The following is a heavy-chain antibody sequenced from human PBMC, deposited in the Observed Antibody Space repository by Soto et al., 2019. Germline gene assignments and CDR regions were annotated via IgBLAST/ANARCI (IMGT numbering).Heavy chain of an antibody. D-gene: IGHD6-19*01. CDR3: ARASQYSSGWYVYDAFDI. CDR2: ISAYNGNT. J-gene: IGHJ3*02. CDR1: GYTFTSYV. Sequence: ASVKVSCKASGYTFTSYVISWVRQAPGQGLEWMGWISAYNGNTNYAQKLQGRVTMTTDTSTSTAYMELRSLRSDDTAVYYCARASQYSSGWYVYDAFDIWGQGTMVTVSS. V-gene: IGHV1-18*01.